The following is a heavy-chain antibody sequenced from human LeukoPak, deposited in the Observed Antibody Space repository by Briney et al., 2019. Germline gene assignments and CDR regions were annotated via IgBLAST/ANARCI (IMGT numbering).Heavy chain of an antibody. J-gene: IGHJ4*02. V-gene: IGHV4-30-2*01. CDR1: GGSISSGGYS. CDR2: IYRSGST. D-gene: IGHD5-12*01. Sequence: SQTLSLTCAVSGGSISSGGYSWSWIRQPPGKGLEWIGYIYRSGSTYYNPSLKSRVTISVDRSKNQFSLKLSSVTAADTAVYYCARGRTMDGYNYDFDYWGQGTLVTVSS. CDR3: ARGRTMDGYNYDFDY.